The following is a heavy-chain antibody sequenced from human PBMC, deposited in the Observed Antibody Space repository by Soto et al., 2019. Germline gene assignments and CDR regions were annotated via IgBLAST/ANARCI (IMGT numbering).Heavy chain of an antibody. D-gene: IGHD6-19*01. J-gene: IGHJ4*02. CDR2: ISYDGSNK. Sequence: QVQLVESGGGVVQPGRSLRLSCAASGFTFSSYGMHWVRQAPGKGLGWVAVISYDGSNKYYADSVKGRFTISRDNSKNTLYLQMNSLRAEDTAVYYCAKEGEAVADFDYWGQGTLVTVSS. CDR1: GFTFSSYG. CDR3: AKEGEAVADFDY. V-gene: IGHV3-30*18.